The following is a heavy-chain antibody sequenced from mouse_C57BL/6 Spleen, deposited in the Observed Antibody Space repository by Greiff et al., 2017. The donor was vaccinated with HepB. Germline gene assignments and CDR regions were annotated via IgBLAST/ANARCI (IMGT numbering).Heavy chain of an antibody. D-gene: IGHD3-2*02. Sequence: LQPGAELVRPGSSVKLSCTASGYTFTSYWMDWVKQRPGQGLEWIGNIYPSDSETHYNQKFKDKATLTVDKSSSTAYMQLSSLTSEDSAVYYCARPEDSSGYAPCDYWGQGTTLTVSS. CDR2: IYPSDSET. CDR3: ARPEDSSGYAPCDY. V-gene: IGHV1-61*01. CDR1: GYTFTSYW. J-gene: IGHJ2*01.